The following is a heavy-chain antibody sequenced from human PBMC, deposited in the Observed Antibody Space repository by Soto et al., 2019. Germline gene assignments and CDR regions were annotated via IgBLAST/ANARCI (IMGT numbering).Heavy chain of an antibody. CDR3: AKDGADFLTTPSHFDY. D-gene: IGHD1-1*01. J-gene: IGHJ4*02. V-gene: IGHV3-23*01. CDR1: GFTFSTYA. CDR2: IGGSGGST. Sequence: EVQLLESGGGLVQPGGSLRLSCAASGFTFSTYAMSWVRQPPGKGLEWVSGIGGSGGSTYSADSVQGRFTISRDNSNNTVYLRTNSLRAEDTAVYYCAKDGADFLTTPSHFDYWGQGTLVTVSS.